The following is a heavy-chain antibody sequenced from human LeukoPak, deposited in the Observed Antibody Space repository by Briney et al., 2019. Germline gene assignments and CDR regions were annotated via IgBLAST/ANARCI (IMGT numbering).Heavy chain of an antibody. J-gene: IGHJ4*02. CDR1: GFAFNKYA. CDR2: IKPDGSDE. CDR3: ARENFQY. V-gene: IGHV3-7*04. Sequence: QPGGSLRLSCAASGFAFNKYAMSWVRQAPGKGLEWVANIKPDGSDEYYVDSVKGRFTISRDNAENSLYLQMNSLRAEDTAVYYCARENFQYWAQGTLVTVSS.